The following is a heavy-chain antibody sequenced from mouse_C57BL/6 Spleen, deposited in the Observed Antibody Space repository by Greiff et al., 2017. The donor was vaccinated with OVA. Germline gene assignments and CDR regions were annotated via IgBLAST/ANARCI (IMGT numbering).Heavy chain of an antibody. D-gene: IGHD1-1*02. CDR1: GYTFTSYW. V-gene: IGHV1-50*01. CDR3: ARDYYWYFDV. CDR2: IDPSDSYT. Sequence: VQLQQPGAELVKPGASVKLSCKASGYTFTSYWMQWVKQRPGQGLEWIGEIDPSDSYTNYNQKFKGKATLTVDTSSSTAYMQLSSLTSEDSAVYYCARDYYWYFDVWGTGTTVTVSS. J-gene: IGHJ1*03.